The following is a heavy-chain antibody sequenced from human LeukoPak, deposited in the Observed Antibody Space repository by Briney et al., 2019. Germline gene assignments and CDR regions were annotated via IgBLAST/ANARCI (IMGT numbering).Heavy chain of an antibody. CDR1: GFTFDDYA. J-gene: IGHJ3*02. V-gene: IGHV3-9*03. Sequence: GRSLRLSCVASGFTFDDYAMHWVRQAPGKGLEGVSGISWNSGSIGYADSVKGRFTISRDNAKNSLYLQMNSLRAEDMALYYCAKDIRAVAGASSAFDIWGQGTMVTVSS. CDR3: AKDIRAVAGASSAFDI. D-gene: IGHD6-19*01. CDR2: ISWNSGSI.